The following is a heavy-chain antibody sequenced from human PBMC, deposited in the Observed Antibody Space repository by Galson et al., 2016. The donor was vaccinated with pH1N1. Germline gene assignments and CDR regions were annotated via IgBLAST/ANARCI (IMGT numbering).Heavy chain of an antibody. CDR2: IDSSGSV. D-gene: IGHD6-13*01. CDR1: GFTLRDYY. J-gene: IGHJ4*02. CDR3: AREGGIGAAGPLDS. V-gene: IGHV3-11*01. Sequence: SLRLSCAASGFTLRDYYMNWIRETPERGLEWLSSIDSSGSVAYADSVKGRFTISRDNAQNSLLLQMDSLRVDDTALYYCAREGGIGAAGPLDSWGQGALVIVSS.